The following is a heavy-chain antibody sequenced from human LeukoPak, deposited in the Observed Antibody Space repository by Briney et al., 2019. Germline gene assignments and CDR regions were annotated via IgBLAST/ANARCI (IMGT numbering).Heavy chain of an antibody. CDR2: IYYSGST. D-gene: IGHD1-26*01. J-gene: IGHJ5*02. Sequence: PSDPLHFTCSDSVGPISRYFWCCLLQPPPYEPYPLGYIYYSGSTNYNPSLKSRVSMSVDTSKNQFSLKLSSVTAADTAVYYCARHGASGYYYYWFDPWGQGTLVTVSS. V-gene: IGHV4-59*08. CDR3: ARHGASGYYYYWFDP. CDR1: VGPISRYF.